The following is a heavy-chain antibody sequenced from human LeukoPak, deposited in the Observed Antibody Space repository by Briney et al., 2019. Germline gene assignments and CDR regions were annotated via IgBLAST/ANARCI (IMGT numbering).Heavy chain of an antibody. CDR3: ARGGEGYNYVY. D-gene: IGHD5-24*01. Sequence: PSETLSLTCAVYGGSFSGYYWSWIRQPPGKGLEWIGEINHSGSTNYNPSLKSRATISADTSKNQFSLKLTSMTAADTAVYHCARGGEGYNYVYWGQGTLVTVSS. CDR2: INHSGST. J-gene: IGHJ4*02. V-gene: IGHV4-34*01. CDR1: GGSFSGYY.